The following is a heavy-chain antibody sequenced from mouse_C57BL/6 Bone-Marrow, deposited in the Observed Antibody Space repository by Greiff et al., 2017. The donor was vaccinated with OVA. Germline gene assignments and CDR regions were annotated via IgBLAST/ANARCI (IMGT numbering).Heavy chain of an antibody. CDR1: GYTFTSYG. J-gene: IGHJ3*01. CDR3: AHYDSLAWFAY. CDR2: IYPRSGNT. Sequence: QVQLQQSGAELARPGASVKLSCKASGYTFTSYGISWVKQRTGQGLEWIGEIYPRSGNTYYNEKFKGKATLTADKSSSTAYMELRSLTSEAAAVYFCAHYDSLAWFAYWGQGTLVTVSA. V-gene: IGHV1-81*01. D-gene: IGHD2-4*01.